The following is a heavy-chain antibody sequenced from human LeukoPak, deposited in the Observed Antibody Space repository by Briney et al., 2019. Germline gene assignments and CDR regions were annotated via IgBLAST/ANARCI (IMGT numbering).Heavy chain of an antibody. CDR1: GYTLSNYG. V-gene: IGHV1-18*01. CDR3: ARDSRGWYDNFHAFDM. CDR2: ISTYSGDT. D-gene: IGHD6-19*01. J-gene: IGHJ3*02. Sequence: ASVKVSCKASGYTLSNYGISWVRHAPGQGLEWMGWISTYSGDTHYPQKFQGRVTMTTDPSTSTVYIELTSLRFDDTAVYYCARDSRGWYDNFHAFDMWGQGTMVTVSS.